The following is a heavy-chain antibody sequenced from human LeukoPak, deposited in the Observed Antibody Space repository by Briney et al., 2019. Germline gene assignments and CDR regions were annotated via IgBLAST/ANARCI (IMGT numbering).Heavy chain of an antibody. D-gene: IGHD1-26*01. CDR1: GYTFTGYY. V-gene: IGHV1-2*02. CDR2: INPNSGGT. CDR3: ARDLDGRWEQNAFDI. J-gene: IGHJ3*02. Sequence: GASVKVSCKASGYTFTGYYMHWVRQAPGQGLEWMGWINPNSGGTNYAQKFQGRVTMTRDTSISTAYMELSRLRSDDTAVYYCARDLDGRWEQNAFDIWGQGTMVTVSS.